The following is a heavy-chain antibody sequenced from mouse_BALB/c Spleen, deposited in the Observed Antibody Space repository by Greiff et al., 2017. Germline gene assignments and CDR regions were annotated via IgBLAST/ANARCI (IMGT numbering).Heavy chain of an antibody. V-gene: IGHV1-7*01. Sequence: VQLQQSGAELAKPGASVKMSCKASGYTFTSYWMHWVKQRPGQGLEWIGYINPSTGYTEYNQKFKDKATLTADKSSSTAYMQLSSLTSEDSAVYYCARRLRFDYWGQGTTLTVSS. CDR3: ARRLRFDY. CDR2: INPSTGYT. CDR1: GYTFTSYW. J-gene: IGHJ2*01. D-gene: IGHD2-2*01.